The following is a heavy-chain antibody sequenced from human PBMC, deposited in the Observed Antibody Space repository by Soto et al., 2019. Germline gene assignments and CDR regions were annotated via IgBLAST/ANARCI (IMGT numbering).Heavy chain of an antibody. CDR2: IYFAGST. Sequence: TSETLSLTCTVSGGSIRTYYWSWIRQPPGKGLEWIGYIYFAGSTKYNPSLESRVTISEDTSKSQFSLRVTSVTAADTAVYYCARHFCSGGSCSYFDYWGQGALVTVSS. CDR1: GGSIRTYY. J-gene: IGHJ4*02. CDR3: ARHFCSGGSCSYFDY. V-gene: IGHV4-59*08. D-gene: IGHD2-15*01.